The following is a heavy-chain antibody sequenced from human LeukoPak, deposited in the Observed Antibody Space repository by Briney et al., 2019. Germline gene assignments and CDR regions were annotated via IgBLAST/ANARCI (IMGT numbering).Heavy chain of an antibody. V-gene: IGHV3-64D*06. J-gene: IGHJ4*02. CDR2: TSSDGGST. CDR3: AKDPFTIFGVVTPKAADY. Sequence: GGSLRLSCSASGFTFLSYAMRWVRQAPGKGLEYVSATSSDGGSTYYADSVKGRFTISRDNSKNTLYLQMSSLRAEDTAVYYCAKDPFTIFGVVTPKAADYWGQGTLVTVSS. D-gene: IGHD3-3*01. CDR1: GFTFLSYA.